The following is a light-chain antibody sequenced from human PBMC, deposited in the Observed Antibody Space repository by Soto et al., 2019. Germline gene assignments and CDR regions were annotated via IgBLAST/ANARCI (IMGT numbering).Light chain of an antibody. Sequence: EIVMTQSPATLSVSPGERATLSCRASQSVSSNLAWYQQKPGQAPRLRIYGASTRATGIPARFSGSGSGTAFTLTISSLQSADFAVYYCQQYNNWPPWTFGHGIKVEIK. V-gene: IGKV3-15*01. CDR1: QSVSSN. CDR2: GAS. J-gene: IGKJ1*01. CDR3: QQYNNWPPWT.